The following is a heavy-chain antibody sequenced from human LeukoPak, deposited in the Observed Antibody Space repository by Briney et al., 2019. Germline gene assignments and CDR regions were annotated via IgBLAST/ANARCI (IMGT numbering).Heavy chain of an antibody. CDR3: ARDYYYDSSGYLY. CDR2: ISAYNGNT. CDR1: GYTFTSYG. V-gene: IGHV1-18*01. D-gene: IGHD3-22*01. J-gene: IGHJ4*02. Sequence: PVASVKVSREASGYTFTSYGISWVRQAPGQGLEWMGWISAYNGNTNYAQKLQGRVTMTTDTSTSTAYMELRSLRSDDTAVYYCARDYYYDSSGYLYWGQGTLVTVSS.